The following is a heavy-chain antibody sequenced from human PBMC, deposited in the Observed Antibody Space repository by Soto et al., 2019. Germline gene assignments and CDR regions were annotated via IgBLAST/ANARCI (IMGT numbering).Heavy chain of an antibody. Sequence: GGSLKLSCVGSGFIFSNNGMHWVRQTPGKGLEWVAFMSSDGSDTFYADSVKGRFTISRDNSKNTLFLHMSNLRAEDTAMYYCTIVRVADSALDHWGQGTLVTVSS. D-gene: IGHD3-10*02. CDR2: MSSDGSDT. J-gene: IGHJ4*02. CDR1: GFIFSNNG. CDR3: TIVRVADSALDH. V-gene: IGHV3-30*02.